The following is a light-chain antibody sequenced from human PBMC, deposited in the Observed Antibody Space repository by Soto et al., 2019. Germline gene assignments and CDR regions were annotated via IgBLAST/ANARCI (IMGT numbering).Light chain of an antibody. CDR3: QQFSSYPLT. Sequence: EFVLTQSPCTLSLSPGERATLSCRASQTVRDNYLAWYQQKPGQAPRLLIYDASSRATGIPDRFSGGGSGTDFTPTISRLGPEDFAVYYCQQFSSYPLTFGGGTKVDIK. CDR2: DAS. J-gene: IGKJ4*01. V-gene: IGKV3-20*01. CDR1: QTVRDNY.